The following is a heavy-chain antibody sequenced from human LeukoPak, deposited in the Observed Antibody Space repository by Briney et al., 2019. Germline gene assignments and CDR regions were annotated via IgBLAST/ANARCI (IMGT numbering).Heavy chain of an antibody. D-gene: IGHD3-10*01. J-gene: IGHJ4*02. CDR3: ARLLYGSGSSGDY. CDR2: IYYSGST. CDR1: GGSISSSSYY. Sequence: SETLSLTCTVSGGSISSSSYYWGWIRQPPGKGLEWIGSIYYSGSTYYNPSLKSRVTISVDTSKNQFSLKLSSVTAADTAVYYCARLLYGSGSSGDYWGQGTLVTVSP. V-gene: IGHV4-39*01.